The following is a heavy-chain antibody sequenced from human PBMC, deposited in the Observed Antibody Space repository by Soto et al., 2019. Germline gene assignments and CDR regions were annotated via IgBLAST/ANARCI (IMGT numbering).Heavy chain of an antibody. V-gene: IGHV1-8*01. D-gene: IGHD6-13*01. J-gene: IGHJ4*02. CDR2: MNPNSGNT. Sequence: QVQLVQSGAEVKKPGASVKVSCKASGYTFTSYDINWVRQATGQGLEWMGWMNPNSGNTGYAQKFQGRVTMTRNTSISTAYMDLSSLRSEDTAVYYCARHGIAAAGVIYYFDYWGQGTLVTVSS. CDR1: GYTFTSYD. CDR3: ARHGIAAAGVIYYFDY.